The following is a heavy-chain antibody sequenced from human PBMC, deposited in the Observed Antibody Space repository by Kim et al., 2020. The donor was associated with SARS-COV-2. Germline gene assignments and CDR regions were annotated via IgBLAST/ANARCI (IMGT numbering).Heavy chain of an antibody. CDR1: GYTFTSYW. Sequence: GESLKISCKTSGYTFTSYWIGWVRQTPGKGLEWMGIIYPGDSDTRYSPSFQGHVTISVDKSTNTAYLQWSGLKASDSAMYYCARGLARRDGYHFDAFDFWGQGSLVIVTS. J-gene: IGHJ3*01. V-gene: IGHV5-51*01. D-gene: IGHD3-22*01. CDR2: IYPGDSDT. CDR3: ARGLARRDGYHFDAFDF.